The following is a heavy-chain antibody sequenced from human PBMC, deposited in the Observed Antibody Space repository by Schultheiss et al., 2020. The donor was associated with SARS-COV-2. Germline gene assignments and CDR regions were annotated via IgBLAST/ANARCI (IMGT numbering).Heavy chain of an antibody. CDR1: GGSISSGGYY. CDR2: VSPSGST. J-gene: IGHJ6*02. CDR3: ARGWFRLGGWSPHGMDV. Sequence: SETLSLTCTVSGGSISSGGYYWSWIRQHPGKGLEWIGYVSPSGSTNYNPSLKSRVTISRDTSKNHFSLKLSSVTAADMAVYYCARGWFRLGGWSPHGMDVWGQGTTVTVSS. D-gene: IGHD6-19*01. V-gene: IGHV4-61*03.